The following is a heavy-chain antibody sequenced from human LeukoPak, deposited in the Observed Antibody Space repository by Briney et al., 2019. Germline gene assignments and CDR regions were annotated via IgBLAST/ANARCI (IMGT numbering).Heavy chain of an antibody. CDR3: TKDGYLGHYFDY. V-gene: IGHV3-23*01. CDR2: ISGSGGST. CDR1: GFTFSSYA. Sequence: PGVSLRLSSAAPGFTFSSYAMSWVRQAPGKGLEWVSAISGSGGSTYYADSVKGRFTISRDNSKNTLYLQMNSLRAEDTAVYYCTKDGYLGHYFDYWGQGTLVTVSS. J-gene: IGHJ4*02. D-gene: IGHD2-21*01.